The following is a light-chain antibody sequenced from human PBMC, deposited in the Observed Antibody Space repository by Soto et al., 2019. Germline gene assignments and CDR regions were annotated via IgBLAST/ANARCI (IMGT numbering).Light chain of an antibody. CDR3: HQYYRLSK. J-gene: IGKJ1*01. CDR2: KAS. V-gene: IGKV1-5*03. CDR1: QNISTW. Sequence: DIRMTQSPSTVSASVGDRVTITCRASQNISTWLAWYQQKLGKAPNLLIYKASTLESGVPSRFSGRGSGVDFTLTTTSLHPDDFAADYCHQYYRLSKFGQGAKVVIK.